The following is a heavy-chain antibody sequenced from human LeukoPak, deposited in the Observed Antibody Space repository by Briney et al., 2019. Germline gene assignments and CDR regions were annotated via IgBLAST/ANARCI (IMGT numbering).Heavy chain of an antibody. V-gene: IGHV6-1*01. CDR2: TYYRSKWYN. CDR3: ARVQLRYFDWLFDF. D-gene: IGHD3-9*01. Sequence: SQTLSLTCAILGDSVSSNSATWNWIRQSPSRGLEWLGRTYYRSKWYNDYAVSVKSRITINPDTSKNHFCLQLNSVTPEDTAVYYCARVQLRYFDWLFDFWGQGTLVSVSS. CDR1: GDSVSSNSAT. J-gene: IGHJ5*01.